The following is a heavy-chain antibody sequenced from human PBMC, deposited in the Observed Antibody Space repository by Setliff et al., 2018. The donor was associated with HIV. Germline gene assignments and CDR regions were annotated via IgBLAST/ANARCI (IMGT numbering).Heavy chain of an antibody. J-gene: IGHJ4*02. CDR2: FDPQDGET. CDR3: AIDGAGGWLRPMPDY. Sequence: GASVKVSCKASGYTFTDYYMHWVKQAPGKGLEWMGYFDPQDGETVYAQKFQGRVTMTEDTSTDTAYMEMSGLRSEDTAVYYCAIDGAGGWLRPMPDYWGQGTLVTVSS. CDR1: GYTFTDYY. V-gene: IGHV1-24*01. D-gene: IGHD5-12*01.